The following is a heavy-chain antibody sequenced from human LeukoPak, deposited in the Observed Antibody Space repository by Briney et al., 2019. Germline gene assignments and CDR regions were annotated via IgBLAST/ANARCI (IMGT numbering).Heavy chain of an antibody. D-gene: IGHD2-15*01. CDR1: GGSFSGYY. Sequence: PSETLSLTCAVYGGSFSGYYWSWIRQPPGKGLEWIGEINHSGSTNYNPSLKSRVTISVDTSKNQFSLKLSSVTAADTAAYYCARRVGKNRFDPWGQGTLVTVSS. CDR2: INHSGST. CDR3: ARRVGKNRFDP. J-gene: IGHJ5*02. V-gene: IGHV4-34*01.